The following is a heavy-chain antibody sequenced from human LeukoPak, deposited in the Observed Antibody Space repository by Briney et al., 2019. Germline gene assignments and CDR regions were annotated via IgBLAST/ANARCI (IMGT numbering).Heavy chain of an antibody. CDR3: ARDGYSDSYFDY. J-gene: IGHJ4*02. D-gene: IGHD3-16*01. CDR1: GFTFSTYW. CDR2: IKEDGSEK. Sequence: GGSLRLSCAASGFTFSTYWMNWVRQAPGKGLEWVANIKEDGSEKYYVDSVKGRFTISRDNAKNTLYLQMNSLRADDTAVYYCARDGYSDSYFDYWGQGTLVTVSS. V-gene: IGHV3-7*04.